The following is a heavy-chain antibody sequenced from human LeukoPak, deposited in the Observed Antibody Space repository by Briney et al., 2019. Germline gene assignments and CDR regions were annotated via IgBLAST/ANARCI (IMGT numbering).Heavy chain of an antibody. CDR1: GFTFSSHW. V-gene: IGHV3-7*01. CDR2: INQDGSGK. J-gene: IGHJ4*02. Sequence: GGSLRLSCAASGFTFSSHWMSWVRQAPGKGLEWVANINQDGSGKNYVDSVKGRFTISRDNAKNSLYLQMNSQRADDKAVYYCTRGHDWGQGTLVTVSS. CDR3: TRGHD.